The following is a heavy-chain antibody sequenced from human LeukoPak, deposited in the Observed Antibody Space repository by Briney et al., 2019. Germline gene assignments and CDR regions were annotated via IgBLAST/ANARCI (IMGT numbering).Heavy chain of an antibody. CDR2: ISGSSSST. CDR1: GFTFSIYS. J-gene: IGHJ4*02. CDR3: ARGPPLDY. V-gene: IGHV3-48*04. Sequence: SGGSLRLSCAASGFTFSIYSMNWVRQAPGKGLEWVSFISGSSSSTFYADSVKGRFTVSRDNAKNSLYLQMNSLRVEDTAVYYCARGPPLDYWGQGTLVTVSS.